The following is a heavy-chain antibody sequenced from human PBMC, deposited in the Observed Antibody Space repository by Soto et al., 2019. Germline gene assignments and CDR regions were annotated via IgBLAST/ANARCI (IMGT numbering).Heavy chain of an antibody. J-gene: IGHJ4*02. V-gene: IGHV3-23*05. CDR1: EFMFSSYA. D-gene: IGHD6-19*01. Sequence: EVQLLESGGGLVQPGGSLRLSCDASEFMFSSYAMSWVRQAPGKGLEWVSTISPSGDDTYYADSVRGRFTISRDNSKNTVSLQMNSLRTEDTARYYCAKAKSLRSVRGSSFDSWGQGALVTVSS. CDR3: AKAKSLRSVRGSSFDS. CDR2: ISPSGDDT.